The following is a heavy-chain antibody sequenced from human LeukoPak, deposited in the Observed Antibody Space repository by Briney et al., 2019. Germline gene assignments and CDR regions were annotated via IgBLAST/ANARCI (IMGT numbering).Heavy chain of an antibody. V-gene: IGHV4-4*02. CDR3: ARATGYSSSWHNYYYYYMDV. CDR2: IYHRGST. CDR1: GDSISTNYW. D-gene: IGHD6-13*01. J-gene: IGHJ6*03. Sequence: PSETLSLTCAVSGDSISTNYWWTWVRQPPGKGLEWIGEIYHRGSTNYFSSLKSRVTISIDKSKNQFSLNLSSVTAADTAVYYCARATGYSSSWHNYYYYYMDVWGKGTTVTISS.